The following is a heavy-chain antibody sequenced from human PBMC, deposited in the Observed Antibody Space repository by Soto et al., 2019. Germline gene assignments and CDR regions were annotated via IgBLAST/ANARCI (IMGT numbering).Heavy chain of an antibody. Sequence: QVQLVESGGGLVKPGGSLRLSCAASGFTFSDYYMSWIRQAPGKGLEWVSYINSSSSYTNYADSVKGLFTISRDNAKNSLYLHMNSPRAEDTAVYYCARTIVAAGGRRYFDLWGRGTLVTVSS. V-gene: IGHV3-11*05. D-gene: IGHD6-13*01. CDR2: INSSSSYT. CDR1: GFTFSDYY. J-gene: IGHJ2*01. CDR3: ARTIVAAGGRRYFDL.